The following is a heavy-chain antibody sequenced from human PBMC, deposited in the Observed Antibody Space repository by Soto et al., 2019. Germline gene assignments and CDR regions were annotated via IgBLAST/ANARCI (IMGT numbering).Heavy chain of an antibody. CDR2: INAGNGNT. D-gene: IGHD2-2*02. CDR3: ARDDCSSTSCYTYDY. V-gene: IGHV1-3*01. Sequence: ASVKVSCKASGYTFTSYAMHWVRQAPGQRLEWMGWINAGNGNTKYSQKFQGRVTITRDTSASTAYMELSSLRSEDTAVYYCARDDCSSTSCYTYDYWGQRTLVTVSS. CDR1: GYTFTSYA. J-gene: IGHJ4*02.